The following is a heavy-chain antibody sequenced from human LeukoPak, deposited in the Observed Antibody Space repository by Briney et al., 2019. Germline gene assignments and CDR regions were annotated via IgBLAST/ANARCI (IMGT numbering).Heavy chain of an antibody. V-gene: IGHV4-31*03. CDR1: GGSIDNGGYY. D-gene: IGHD5-24*01. J-gene: IGHJ4*02. Sequence: SETLSLTCTVSGGSIDNGGYYWSWIRQHPGKGLEWIGYIYYSGSSYYNPSLRSRVTISVDTSKNHFSLKLSSVTAADTAVYYCARNRDGYNSFDYWGQGTLVTVSS. CDR2: IYYSGSS. CDR3: ARNRDGYNSFDY.